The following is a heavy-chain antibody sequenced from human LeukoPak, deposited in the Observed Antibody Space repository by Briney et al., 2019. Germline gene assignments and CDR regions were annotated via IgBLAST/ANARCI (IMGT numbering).Heavy chain of an antibody. Sequence: SGGSLRLSCAASGFTFSSYAMSWVRQAPGKGLECLSAISGSGGSTYYAHSVKGRFTISRDNSKNTLYLQMNSLRAEDTAVYYCAKDSVIVVVITTDSYFDYWGQGTLVTVSS. J-gene: IGHJ4*02. CDR3: AKDSVIVVVITTDSYFDY. D-gene: IGHD3-22*01. V-gene: IGHV3-23*01. CDR2: ISGSGGST. CDR1: GFTFSSYA.